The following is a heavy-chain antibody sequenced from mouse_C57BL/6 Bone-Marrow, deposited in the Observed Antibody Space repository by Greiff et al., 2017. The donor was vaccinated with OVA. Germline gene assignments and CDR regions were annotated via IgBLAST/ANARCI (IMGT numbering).Heavy chain of an antibody. CDR3: ARHNGHWYFDV. J-gene: IGHJ1*03. CDR2: ISGGGGNT. Sequence: DVKLQESGGGLVKPGGSLKLSCAASGFTFSSYTMSWVRQTPEKRLEWVATISGGGGNTYYPDSVKGRFTISRDNAKNTLYLQMSSLRSEDTALYYCARHNGHWYFDVWGTGTTVTVSS. CDR1: GFTFSSYT. V-gene: IGHV5-9*01. D-gene: IGHD1-2*01.